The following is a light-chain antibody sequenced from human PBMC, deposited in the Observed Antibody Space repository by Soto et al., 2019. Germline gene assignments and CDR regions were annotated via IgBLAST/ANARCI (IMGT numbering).Light chain of an antibody. CDR1: QGIGST. CDR2: GAS. V-gene: IGKV3-15*01. CDR3: QRYNSWPFT. J-gene: IGKJ4*01. Sequence: EIGMTQSPATLSMSPGERATLSCRASQGIGSTLAWYQQKPGQTPRLLIYGASTRATGVPARFSGGGSGTEFALTVYSLQSEDFVVYCCQRYNSWPFTFGGGTKVERK.